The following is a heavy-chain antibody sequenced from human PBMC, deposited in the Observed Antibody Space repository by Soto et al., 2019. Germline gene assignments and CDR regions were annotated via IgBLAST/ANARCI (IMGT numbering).Heavy chain of an antibody. J-gene: IGHJ3*02. Sequence: PGGSLRLSCAASGFTFDDYGMHWVRQAPGKGLEWVSGINWNSGTMVYRDSVKGRFTISRDNARNSLYLQMNSLRAEDTAVYYWARPNIVGATDAFDIWGQGTMVTVSS. V-gene: IGHV3-9*01. CDR1: GFTFDDYG. CDR2: INWNSGTM. CDR3: ARPNIVGATDAFDI. D-gene: IGHD1-26*01.